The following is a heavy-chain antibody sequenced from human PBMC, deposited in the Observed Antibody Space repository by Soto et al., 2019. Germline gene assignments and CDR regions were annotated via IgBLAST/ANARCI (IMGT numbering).Heavy chain of an antibody. D-gene: IGHD4-17*01. J-gene: IGHJ3*02. CDR1: GGTFSSYA. CDR2: IIPIFGTA. V-gene: IGHV1-69*13. CDR3: ARGYGAYHASSSSRSAFDI. Sequence: SVKVSCKASGGTFSSYAISWVRQAPGQGLEWMGGIIPIFGTANYAQKFQGRVTITADESTSTAYMELSSLRSEDTAVYYCARGYGAYHASSSSRSAFDICGQGAMVTVSS.